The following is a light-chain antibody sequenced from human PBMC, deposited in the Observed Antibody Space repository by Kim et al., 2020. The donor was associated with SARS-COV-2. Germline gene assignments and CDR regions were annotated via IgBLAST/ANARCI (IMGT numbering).Light chain of an antibody. V-gene: IGKV3-20*01. Sequence: EVVLTQSPDTLSLSPGETATLSCRPSPTVSSSSVAWYQQKPGQAPGLVIYATSNRASGIPDRFSGNGSGTDFTLTINRLQPEDFAVYYCQYYGASPYTFGQVPKLEI. CDR1: PTVSSSS. CDR3: QYYGASPYT. J-gene: IGKJ2*01. CDR2: ATS.